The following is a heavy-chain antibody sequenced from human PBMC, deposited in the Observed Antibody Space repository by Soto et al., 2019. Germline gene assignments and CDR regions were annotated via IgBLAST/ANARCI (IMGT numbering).Heavy chain of an antibody. Sequence: ASVKVSCKASGYTFTSYAMHWVRQAPGQRLEWMGWINAGNGNTKYSQKFQGRVTITADESTSTAYMELSSLRSEDTAVYYCARTILRELLPAYYYYYGMDVWGQGTTVTVSS. CDR2: INAGNGNT. V-gene: IGHV1-3*01. CDR1: GYTFTSYA. J-gene: IGHJ6*02. CDR3: ARTILRELLPAYYYYYGMDV. D-gene: IGHD2-15*01.